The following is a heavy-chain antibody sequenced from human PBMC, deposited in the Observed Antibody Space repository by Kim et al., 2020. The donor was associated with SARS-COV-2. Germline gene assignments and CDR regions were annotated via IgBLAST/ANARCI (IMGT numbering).Heavy chain of an antibody. J-gene: IGHJ6*02. CDR3: ARILGVVAATPLVASLDHKKNYYYYGMDV. Sequence: SETLSLTCTVSGGSISSGGYYWSWIRQHPGKGLEWIGYIYYSGSTYYNPSLKSRVTISVDTSKNQFSLKLSSVTAADTAVYYCARILGVVAATPLVASLDHKKNYYYYGMDVWGQGTTVTVSS. CDR2: IYYSGST. CDR1: GGSISSGGYY. V-gene: IGHV4-31*03. D-gene: IGHD2-15*01.